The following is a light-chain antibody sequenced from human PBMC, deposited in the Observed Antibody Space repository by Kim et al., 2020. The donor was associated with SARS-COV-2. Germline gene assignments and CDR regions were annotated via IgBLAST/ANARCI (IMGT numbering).Light chain of an antibody. J-gene: IGKJ2*01. Sequence: DIQMTQSPSSVSASVGDRVTITCRASQNIQKWLAWYQQKPGKAPKLLIYAASDLETGVPSRFSGSESGTDFTLTISSLQPEDSATYYCQQADTFPYTFGQGTKLEI. CDR2: AAS. CDR3: QQADTFPYT. CDR1: QNIQKW. V-gene: IGKV1-12*01.